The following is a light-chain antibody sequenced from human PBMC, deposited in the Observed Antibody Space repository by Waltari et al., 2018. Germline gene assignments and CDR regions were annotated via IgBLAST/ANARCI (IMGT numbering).Light chain of an antibody. CDR2: KAK. CDR1: SGSLSTTSY. V-gene: IGLV8-61*01. J-gene: IGLJ3*02. Sequence: QTVVTQEPSLSVSPGGTVTLTCALSSGSLSTTSYATWYQQTPAQAPRTLVYKAKARSSGVLDRVAGSILGNTAALTITGAQADDESEYYCALYMGSGIWVFGGGTRLTVL. CDR3: ALYMGSGIWV.